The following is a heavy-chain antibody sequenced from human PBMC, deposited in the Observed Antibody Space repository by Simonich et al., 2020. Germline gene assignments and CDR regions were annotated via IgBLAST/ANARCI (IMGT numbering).Heavy chain of an antibody. CDR2: INPNSGGT. CDR1: GYTFTGYY. V-gene: IGHV1-2*06. Sequence: GAEVKKPGASVKVSCKASGYTFTGYYMHWVRQAPGQGLEWMGRINPNSGGTNYAQKFQGRVTMTRDTSISTAYMERGRLRSDDTAVYYCARVPGIYYYYGMDVWGQGTTVTVSS. D-gene: IGHD3-10*01. CDR3: ARVPGIYYYYGMDV. J-gene: IGHJ6*02.